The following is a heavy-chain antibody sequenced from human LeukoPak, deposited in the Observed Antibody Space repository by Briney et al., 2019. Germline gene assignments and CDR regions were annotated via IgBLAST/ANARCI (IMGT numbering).Heavy chain of an antibody. J-gene: IGHJ4*02. D-gene: IGHD1-7*01. CDR1: GGSISSHY. CDR2: IYYSGST. CDR3: ARQAGTTLPFDY. Sequence: SETLSLTCTVSGGSISSHYWSWIRQPPGKGLEWIGYIYYSGSTNYNPSLKSRVTISVDTSKNQFSLELSSVTAADTAVYYCARQAGTTLPFDYWGQGTLVTVSS. V-gene: IGHV4-59*11.